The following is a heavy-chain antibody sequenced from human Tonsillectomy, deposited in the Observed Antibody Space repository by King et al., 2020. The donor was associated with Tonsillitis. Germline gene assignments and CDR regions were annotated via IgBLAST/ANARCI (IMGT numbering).Heavy chain of an antibody. V-gene: IGHV3-7*03. D-gene: IGHD3-22*01. J-gene: IGHJ4*02. CDR1: GFTFSSYW. CDR3: ARPQYYYDSSGYNSGGFDY. Sequence: VQLVESGGGLVQPGGSLRLSCAASGFTFSSYWMSWVRQAPGKGLEWVANMKQDGREKYYVDSVKGRFTISRDNAKNSLDLQMNSLRAEDTAVYYCARPQYYYDSSGYNSGGFDYWGQGTLVTVSS. CDR2: MKQDGREK.